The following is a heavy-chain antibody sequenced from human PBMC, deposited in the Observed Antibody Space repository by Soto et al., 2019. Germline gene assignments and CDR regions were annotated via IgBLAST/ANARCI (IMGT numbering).Heavy chain of an antibody. V-gene: IGHV4-34*01. Sequence: SDTLSLTCAVYGGSFSVYYWSWIRQPPGKGLEWIGEINHSGSTNYNPSLKSRVTISVDTSKNQFSLKLSSVTAADTSIYYCARHTLRGFGVPSRGQGTLDTVSS. CDR1: GGSFSVYY. D-gene: IGHD2-15*01. CDR3: ARHTLRGFGVPS. CDR2: INHSGST. J-gene: IGHJ5*01.